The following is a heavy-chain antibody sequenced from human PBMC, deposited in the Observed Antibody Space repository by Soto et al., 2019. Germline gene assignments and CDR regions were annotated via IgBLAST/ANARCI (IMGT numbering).Heavy chain of an antibody. Sequence: GGSLRLSCAASGFTFSSYGMHWVRQAPGKGPEWVAVISYDGSNKYYADSVKGRFTISRDNSKNTLYLQMNSLRAEDTAVYYCAKGGAIFGPGPALFDPWGQGTLVTVSS. J-gene: IGHJ5*02. V-gene: IGHV3-30*18. CDR2: ISYDGSNK. D-gene: IGHD3-3*01. CDR3: AKGGAIFGPGPALFDP. CDR1: GFTFSSYG.